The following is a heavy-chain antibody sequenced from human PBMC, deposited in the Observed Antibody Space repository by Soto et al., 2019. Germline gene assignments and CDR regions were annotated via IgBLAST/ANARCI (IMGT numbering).Heavy chain of an antibody. CDR1: GFTFSSYS. D-gene: IGHD4-4*01. CDR2: ISSSSSTI. CDR3: ARAERVTTGPDAFDI. Sequence: GGSLRLSCAASGFTFSSYSMNWVRQAPGKGLEWVSYISSSSSTIYYADSVKGRFTISRDNAKNSLYLQMNSLRAEDTAVYYCARAERVTTGPDAFDIWGQGTMVTVSS. J-gene: IGHJ3*02. V-gene: IGHV3-48*01.